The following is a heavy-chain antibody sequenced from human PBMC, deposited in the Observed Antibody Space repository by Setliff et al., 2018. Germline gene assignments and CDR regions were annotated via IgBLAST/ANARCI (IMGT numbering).Heavy chain of an antibody. Sequence: LRLSCSASGFIFNNFWMSWVRQAPGKGLEWVANINQRESAKLYVDSVKGRFTISRDNAENSLYLQMTSLRAEDTAVYYCAKFSSVPGSRFFDYWGQGALVTVSS. V-gene: IGHV3-7*03. J-gene: IGHJ4*02. CDR3: AKFSSVPGSRFFDY. D-gene: IGHD2-2*01. CDR2: INQRESAK. CDR1: GFIFNNFW.